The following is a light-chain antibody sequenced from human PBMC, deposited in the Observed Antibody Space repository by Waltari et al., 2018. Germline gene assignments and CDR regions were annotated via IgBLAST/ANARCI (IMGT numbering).Light chain of an antibody. J-gene: IGKJ1*01. Sequence: EIVLTQSPATLSLSPGERATLSCRASQSVSSNLAWYQQKPGQAPRLLIYGASSRATGFPERFSGSGSGTDFTLTINSLEPEDFAVYSCQQYYNWPTFGQGTKVEIK. CDR1: QSVSSN. V-gene: IGKV3-15*01. CDR3: QQYYNWPT. CDR2: GAS.